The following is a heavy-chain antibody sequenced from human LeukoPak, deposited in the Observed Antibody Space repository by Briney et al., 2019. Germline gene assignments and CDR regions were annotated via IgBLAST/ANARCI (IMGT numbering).Heavy chain of an antibody. D-gene: IGHD2-2*01. V-gene: IGHV3-23*01. CDR2: ISGSGGST. CDR1: GFTFSSYA. Sequence: GGSLTLSCAASGFTFSSYAMSWVRQAPGKGLEWVSAISGSGGSTYYADSVKGRFTISRDNSKNTLYLQMNSLRAEDTAVYYCAKDKAIIVPAADDYYGMDVWGEGTTVTVSS. J-gene: IGHJ6*04. CDR3: AKDKAIIVPAADDYYGMDV.